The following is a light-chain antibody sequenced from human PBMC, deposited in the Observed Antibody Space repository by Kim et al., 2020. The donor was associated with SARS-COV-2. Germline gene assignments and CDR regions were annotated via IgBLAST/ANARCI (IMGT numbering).Light chain of an antibody. CDR3: QQSNRPPFT. CDR2: AAS. J-gene: IGKJ2*01. Sequence: SASVGDRVTMTCRASQTISRYLNWYQQKPGTAPKLLIYAASALHTGVASRFSGSGSGTDFTLTISSVQPEDFATYYCQQSNRPPFTFGQGTKLEI. V-gene: IGKV1-39*01. CDR1: QTISRY.